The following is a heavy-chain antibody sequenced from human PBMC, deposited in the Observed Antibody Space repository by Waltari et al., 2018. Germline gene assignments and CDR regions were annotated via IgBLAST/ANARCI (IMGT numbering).Heavy chain of an antibody. CDR1: GGSISSHC. V-gene: IGHV4-59*11. J-gene: IGHJ4*02. D-gene: IGHD5-18*01. CDR3: ARVRGYSYGYSDY. CDR2: IYYSGST. Sequence: QVQLPESGPGLVKPSETLSLTCTVSGGSISSHCCSWIRQPPGKALEWIRYIYYSGSTNYNPSLKSRVTISVDTSKNQFSLKLSSVTAADTAVYYCARVRGYSYGYSDYWGQGTLVTVSS.